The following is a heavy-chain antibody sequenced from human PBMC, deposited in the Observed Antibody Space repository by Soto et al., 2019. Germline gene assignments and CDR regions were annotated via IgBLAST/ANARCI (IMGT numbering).Heavy chain of an antibody. Sequence: QVQLQESGPGLVKPSETLSLTCTVSGGSVSSGSYYWSWIRQPPGKGLEWIGYIYYSGSTNYNPSRMWRVTISVDTSKNQFSLKLSSVTAADTAVYYCAREGVVVVAALLTGFDPWGQGTLVTVSS. CDR1: GGSVSSGSYY. D-gene: IGHD2-15*01. J-gene: IGHJ5*02. V-gene: IGHV4-61*01. CDR3: AREGVVVVAALLTGFDP. CDR2: IYYSGST.